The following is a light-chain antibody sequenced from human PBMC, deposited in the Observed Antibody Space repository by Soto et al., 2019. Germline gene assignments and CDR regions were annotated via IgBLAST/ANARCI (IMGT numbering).Light chain of an antibody. J-gene: IGLJ2*01. V-gene: IGLV2-23*03. CDR2: EGS. Sequence: QSALTQPASVSGSPGQSITISCTGTSSDVGNYNLVSWYQQHPGKAPKLMIYEGSKRPSWVSNRFSGSKSGNTASLTISGRQAEDEADYYCCSYAGSTTFRVLFGGGTQLTLL. CDR3: CSYAGSTTFRVL. CDR1: SSDVGNYNL.